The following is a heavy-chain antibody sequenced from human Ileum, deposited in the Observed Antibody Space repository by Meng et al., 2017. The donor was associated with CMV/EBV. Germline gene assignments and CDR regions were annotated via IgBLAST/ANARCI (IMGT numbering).Heavy chain of an antibody. D-gene: IGHD5-18*01. CDR2: IYSTGST. Sequence: QRPEAGHGPVNPTETLSLTCAVAGGATSRSTYYWGWIRHPPGKGLEWIRSIYSTGSTYYNPSLKIRLTISIDTSNNQFSLKLTSITAADTAVYYCARGVYSYDASWGQGTLVTVSS. J-gene: IGHJ4*02. CDR1: GGATSRSTYY. V-gene: IGHV4-39*07. CDR3: ARGVYSYDAS.